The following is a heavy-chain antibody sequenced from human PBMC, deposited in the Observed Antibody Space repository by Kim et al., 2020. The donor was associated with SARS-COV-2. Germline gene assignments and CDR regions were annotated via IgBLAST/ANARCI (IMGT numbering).Heavy chain of an antibody. CDR3: ARGYVATIGA. CDR2: WYH. Sequence: WYHDYAVSVKSRIPINPDTSKNQFSRQLNSVTPEDTAVYYCARGYVATIGAWGQGTLVTVSS. V-gene: IGHV6-1*01. J-gene: IGHJ5*02. D-gene: IGHD5-12*01.